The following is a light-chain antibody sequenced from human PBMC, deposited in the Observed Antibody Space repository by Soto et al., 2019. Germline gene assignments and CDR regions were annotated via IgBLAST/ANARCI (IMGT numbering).Light chain of an antibody. CDR1: SGHSSYI. J-gene: IGLJ2*01. V-gene: IGLV4-60*02. CDR3: ETWDSNTRV. CDR2: LEGSGSY. Sequence: QSVLTQSSSASASLGSSVKLTCTLSSGHSSYIIAWHQQQPGKAPRYLMKLEGSGSYNKGSGVPDRFSGSSSGADRYLTISNLQFADEASYYCETWDSNTRVFGGGTKLTVL.